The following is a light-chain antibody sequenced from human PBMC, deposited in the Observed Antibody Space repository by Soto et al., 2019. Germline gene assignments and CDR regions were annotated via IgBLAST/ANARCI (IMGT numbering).Light chain of an antibody. CDR2: DVN. CDR1: SSDVGRYDY. CDR3: SSYTSSSTRV. V-gene: IGLV2-14*01. Sequence: QSVLTQPASVSGSPGQSITISCIGTSSDVGRYDYVSWYQQHPGQAHRLMIYDVNNRPSGVSNRFSGSKSDNTASLIISGLQAEDEADYYCSSYTSSSTRVFGTGTKVTVL. J-gene: IGLJ1*01.